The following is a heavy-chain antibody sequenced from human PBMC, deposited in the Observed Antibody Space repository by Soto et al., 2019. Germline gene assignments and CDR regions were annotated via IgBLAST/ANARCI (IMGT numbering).Heavy chain of an antibody. J-gene: IGHJ3*02. CDR1: GFTFSDYW. Sequence: EVQLVESGGGLVQPGESLRLSCAASGFTFSDYWMTWVRQAPGKGLEWVANIKKDESKKSYLDSVRDRFTITRDNARNSLYLQTDRLRAEDTDMYYCARDVSPVSGPYCLGAFDMWGKGTMVTVSS. CDR2: IKKDESKK. V-gene: IGHV3-7*05. CDR3: ARDVSPVSGPYCLGAFDM. D-gene: IGHD6-25*01.